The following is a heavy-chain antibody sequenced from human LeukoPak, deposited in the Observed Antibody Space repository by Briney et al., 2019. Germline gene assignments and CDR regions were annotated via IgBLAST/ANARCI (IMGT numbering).Heavy chain of an antibody. D-gene: IGHD3-22*01. CDR1: GFTFSNAW. J-gene: IGHJ4*02. CDR2: ISSSGSTI. V-gene: IGHV3-11*01. CDR3: AREVGGSSGYYEHY. Sequence: GGSLRLSCAASGFTFSNAWMSWVRQAPGKGLEWVSYISSSGSTIYYADSVKGRFTISRDNAKNSLYLQMNSLRAEDTAVYYCAREVGGSSGYYEHYWGQGTLVTVSS.